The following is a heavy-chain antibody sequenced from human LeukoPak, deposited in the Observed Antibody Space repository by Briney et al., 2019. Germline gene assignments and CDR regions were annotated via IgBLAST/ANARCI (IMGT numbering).Heavy chain of an antibody. D-gene: IGHD3/OR15-3a*01. CDR1: GNTLTEFS. J-gene: IGHJ4*02. V-gene: IGHV1-24*01. CDR3: ATAGDAIDSVMIWDF. Sequence: GASVKVSCKLSGNTLTEFSMHWVRQAPGKGLDWMGGFDPEDGKTIYAQKFQGRVTMTEDTSTDTAYMELSSLRSEDTAVYYCATAGDAIDSVMIWDFWGQGTLVTVSS. CDR2: FDPEDGKT.